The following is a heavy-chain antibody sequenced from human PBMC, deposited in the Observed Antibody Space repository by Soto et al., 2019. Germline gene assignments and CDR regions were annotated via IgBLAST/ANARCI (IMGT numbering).Heavy chain of an antibody. D-gene: IGHD3-3*01. CDR3: ASTVYDFWRGYYTYDYYYYGMDV. Sequence: SGRLSLASTSCSDCMRIYLLTWIRQPPGKGLEWIGYIYYSGSANYNPSLKSRVTISVDTSKNQFSLKLSSVTAADTAVYYCASTVYDFWRGYYTYDYYYYGMDVRVHGTTVTVFS. J-gene: IGHJ6*02. V-gene: IGHV4-59*01. CDR2: IYYSGSA. CDR1: SDCMRIYL.